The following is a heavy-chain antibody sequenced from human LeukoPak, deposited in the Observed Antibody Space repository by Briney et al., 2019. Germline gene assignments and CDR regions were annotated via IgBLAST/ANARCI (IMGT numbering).Heavy chain of an antibody. V-gene: IGHV2-5*01. CDR1: GRSLSATGVG. CDR3: AHSHPAIITAVNRYFDY. D-gene: IGHD3-10*01. J-gene: IGHJ4*02. Sequence: GSGPTLVKPTETLTLTCSFSGRSLSATGVGVGWIRQLPGGAPEWPALTYWNGDKRYSPSLKSRLTISKDTSKDQVVLAMSNTDPVDTGTYSCAHSHPAIITAVNRYFDYWGQGTLVTVSS. CDR2: TYWNGDK.